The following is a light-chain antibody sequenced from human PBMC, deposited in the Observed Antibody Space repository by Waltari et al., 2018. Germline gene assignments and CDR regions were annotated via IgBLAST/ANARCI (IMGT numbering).Light chain of an antibody. CDR2: KAS. Sequence: IQITQSPSTLSASLEARFPITCRASQSISSWLAWYQQKPGKAPKLLIYKASSLESGVPSRFSGSGSGTEFTLTISSLQPDDFATYYCQQYNSYSLFTFGPGTKVDIK. J-gene: IGKJ3*01. CDR3: QQYNSYSLFT. V-gene: IGKV1-5*03. CDR1: QSISSW.